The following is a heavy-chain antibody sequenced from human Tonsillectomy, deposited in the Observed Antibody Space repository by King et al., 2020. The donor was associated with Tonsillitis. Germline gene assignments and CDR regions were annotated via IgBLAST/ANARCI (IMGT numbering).Heavy chain of an antibody. V-gene: IGHV3-15*01. CDR2: IKSRTDGGTT. CDR1: GFTFNNAW. Sequence: QLVQSGGGLVEPGGSLRLSCAASGFTFNNAWMSWVRQAPGKGLECIGRIKSRTDGGTTDYAAPVKGRFTISRDDSKNTLFLQMNSLKTEDTAVYYCTRGPTDYYGMDVWGQGTTVTVSS. CDR3: TRGPTDYYGMDV. J-gene: IGHJ6*02. D-gene: IGHD3-9*01.